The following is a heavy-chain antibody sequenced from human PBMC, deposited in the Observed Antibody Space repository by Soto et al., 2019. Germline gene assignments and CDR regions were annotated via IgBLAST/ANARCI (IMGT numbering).Heavy chain of an antibody. CDR3: ARGGVSTRTFDY. D-gene: IGHD3-3*01. CDR2: IYPSDSDT. CDR1: GYNFAGYW. J-gene: IGHJ4*02. V-gene: IGHV5-51*01. Sequence: GESLKISCKGSGYNFAGYWIAWVRQMPGKGLELMGIIYPSDSDTRYRPSFQGQVTISADKSISSAYLQWSSLRASDTAMYYCARGGVSTRTFDYWRQGTPVTVYS.